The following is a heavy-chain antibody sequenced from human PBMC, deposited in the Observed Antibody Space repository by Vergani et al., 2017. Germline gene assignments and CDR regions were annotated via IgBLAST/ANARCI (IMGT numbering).Heavy chain of an antibody. CDR2: INTNTGNP. D-gene: IGHD3-9*01. Sequence: QVQLVQSGSELKKPGASVKVSCKASGYTFTSYAMNWVRQAPGQGLEWMGWINTNTGNPTYAQGFTGRFVFSLDTSVSTAYLQICSLKAEDTAVYYCARDVKSDGPTYYDILTGYYSSAGFDPWGQGTLVTVSS. V-gene: IGHV7-4-1*01. CDR1: GYTFTSYA. J-gene: IGHJ5*02. CDR3: ARDVKSDGPTYYDILTGYYSSAGFDP.